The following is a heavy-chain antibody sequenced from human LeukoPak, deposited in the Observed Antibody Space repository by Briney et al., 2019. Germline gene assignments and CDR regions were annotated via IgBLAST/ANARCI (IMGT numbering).Heavy chain of an antibody. J-gene: IGHJ4*02. Sequence: GGSLRLSCTASGFTFGDYAMSWVRQAPGKGLEWVGFIRSKAYGGTTENAASVKGRFTISRDDSKSIAYLQMNSLKTEDTAVYYCTQSGGYYYGSGRYYLNFWGQGTLVTVSS. CDR3: TQSGGYYYGSGRYYLNF. V-gene: IGHV3-49*04. CDR1: GFTFGDYA. CDR2: IRSKAYGGTT. D-gene: IGHD3-10*01.